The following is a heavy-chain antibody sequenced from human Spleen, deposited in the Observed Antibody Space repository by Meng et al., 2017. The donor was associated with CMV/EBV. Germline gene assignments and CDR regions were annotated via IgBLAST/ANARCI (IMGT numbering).Heavy chain of an antibody. CDR1: GFTFSDYY. V-gene: IGHV3-11*01. Sequence: GESLKISCAASGFTFSDYYMSWIRQAPGKGLEWLSYISTSGHTIYYADSVRGRFTISRDNAKNSLYLQMNSLRAEDTAVYYCAKSRYYDSSGYLNYWGQGTLVTVSS. CDR3: AKSRYYDSSGYLNY. CDR2: ISTSGHTI. J-gene: IGHJ4*02. D-gene: IGHD3-22*01.